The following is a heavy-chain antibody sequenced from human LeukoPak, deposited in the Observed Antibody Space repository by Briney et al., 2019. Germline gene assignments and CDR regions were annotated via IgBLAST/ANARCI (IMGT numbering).Heavy chain of an antibody. Sequence: GGSLRLSCAASGFTFSSYWMSWVRQAPGKGLEWVANIKQDGSEKYYVDSVKGRFTISRDNAKNSLYLQMNSLRAKDTAVYYCARVVGDVYFDYWGQGTLVTVSS. D-gene: IGHD2-2*01. J-gene: IGHJ4*02. CDR2: IKQDGSEK. V-gene: IGHV3-7*03. CDR1: GFTFSSYW. CDR3: ARVVGDVYFDY.